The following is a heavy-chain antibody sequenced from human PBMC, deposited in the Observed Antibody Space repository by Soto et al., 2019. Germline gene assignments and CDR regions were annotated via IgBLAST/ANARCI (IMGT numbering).Heavy chain of an antibody. CDR1: LYSFTSYW. J-gene: IGHJ3*01. CDR2: IYPGVSDT. D-gene: IGHD3-16*01. CDR3: ARRQVRVGENLDAMDV. V-gene: IGHV5-51*01. Sequence: GVTLKISCKCSLYSFTSYWIGWVRQMPGIDLEWMGIIYPGVSDTRYSPSFQGHVTISADKSISTAYLQWSSLKAADTAMYYCARRQVRVGENLDAMDVSSQGTRVTV.